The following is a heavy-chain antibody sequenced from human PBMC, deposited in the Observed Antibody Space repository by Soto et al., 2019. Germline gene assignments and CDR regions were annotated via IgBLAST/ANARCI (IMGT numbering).Heavy chain of an antibody. V-gene: IGHV4-30-4*01. J-gene: IGHJ5*02. Sequence: SETLSLTCTVSGGSISSGDYYWSWIRQPPGKGLEWIGYIYYSGSTYYNPSLKSRVTISVDTSKNQFSLKLSSVTAADTAVYYCARAWTSTSSLTWFDPWGQGTLVTVSS. CDR3: ARAWTSTSSLTWFDP. D-gene: IGHD2-2*01. CDR1: GGSISSGDYY. CDR2: IYYSGST.